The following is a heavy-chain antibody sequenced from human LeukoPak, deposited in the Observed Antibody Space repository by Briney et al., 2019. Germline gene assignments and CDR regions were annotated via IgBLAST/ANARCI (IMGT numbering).Heavy chain of an antibody. CDR1: GGSISSCDYY. J-gene: IGHJ4*02. CDR2: IYYSGST. CDR3: ARVRRYSYGYRPSLDY. Sequence: SQTLSLTCTVSGGSISSCDYYWSWIRQPPGKGLEWIGYIYYSGSTYYNPSLKSRVTISVDTSKNQFSLKLSSVTAADTAVYYCARVRRYSYGYRPSLDYWGQGTLVTVSS. D-gene: IGHD5-18*01. V-gene: IGHV4-30-4*01.